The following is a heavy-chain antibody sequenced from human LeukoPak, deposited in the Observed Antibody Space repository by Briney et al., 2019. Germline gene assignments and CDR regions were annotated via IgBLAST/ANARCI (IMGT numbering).Heavy chain of an antibody. CDR1: GGSISSYY. CDR2: IYYSGST. D-gene: IGHD3-10*01. J-gene: IGHJ6*03. Sequence: KSSETLSLTCTVSGGSISSYYWSWIRQPPGKGLEWIGYIYYSGSTNYNPSLKSRVTISVDTSKNQFSLKLSSVTAADTAVYYCARVSRSITMVRGVYYYYYYMDVWGKGTTVTVSS. CDR3: ARVSRSITMVRGVYYYYYYMDV. V-gene: IGHV4-59*01.